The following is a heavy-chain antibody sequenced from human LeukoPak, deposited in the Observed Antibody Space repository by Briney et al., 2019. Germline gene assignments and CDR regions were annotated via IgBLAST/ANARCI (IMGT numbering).Heavy chain of an antibody. J-gene: IGHJ4*02. D-gene: IGHD3-9*01. CDR1: GFTFSSYA. V-gene: IGHV3-30-3*01. Sequence: GRSLRLSCAASGFTFSSYAMHWVRQAPGKGLEWVAVISYDGSNKYYADSVRGRFTISRDNSKNTLYLQMNSLRAEDTAVYYCARGGGRYFDLYYFDYWGQGTLVTVSS. CDR2: ISYDGSNK. CDR3: ARGGGRYFDLYYFDY.